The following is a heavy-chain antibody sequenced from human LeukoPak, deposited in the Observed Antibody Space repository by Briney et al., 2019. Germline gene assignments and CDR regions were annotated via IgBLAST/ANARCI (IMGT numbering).Heavy chain of an antibody. Sequence: GGSLRLSCAAYGFTFSNGWMSGVLQAPGEGLEGVGRIKSKTDDGTTDYAAPVKGRFTISRDDSINTLYLQMNSLKTEDTAVYYCTRYYDSSSLDYWGQGTLVTVSS. CDR1: GFTFSNGW. D-gene: IGHD3-22*01. V-gene: IGHV3-15*01. CDR2: IKSKTDDGTT. CDR3: TRYYDSSSLDY. J-gene: IGHJ4*02.